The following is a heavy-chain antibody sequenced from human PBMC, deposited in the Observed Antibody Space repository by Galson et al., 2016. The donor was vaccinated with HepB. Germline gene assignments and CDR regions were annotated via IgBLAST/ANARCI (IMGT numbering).Heavy chain of an antibody. CDR3: AKDALITMVRGVIMSYFDY. D-gene: IGHD3-10*01. Sequence: WVRQAPGKGLEWVAVISYDGSNKYYADSVKGRFTISRDNSKNTLYLQMNSLRAEDTAVYYCAKDALITMVRGVIMSYFDYWGQGTLVTVSS. V-gene: IGHV3-30*18. CDR2: ISYDGSNK. J-gene: IGHJ4*02.